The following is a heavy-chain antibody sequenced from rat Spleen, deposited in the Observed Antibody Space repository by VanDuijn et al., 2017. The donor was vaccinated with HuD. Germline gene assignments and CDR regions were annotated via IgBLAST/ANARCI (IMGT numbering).Heavy chain of an antibody. CDR2: ISYSGST. CDR1: GYSITSNY. CDR3: ARYNSGYYVDY. Sequence: EVQLQESGPGLVKPSQSLSLTCSVTGYSITSNYWGWIRKFPGNKMEWMGYISYSGSTSYNPSLKSRISIARDTSKNQFFLQLNSVTTEDTATYYCARYNSGYYVDYWGQGTLVTVSS. J-gene: IGHJ3*01. D-gene: IGHD4-3*01. V-gene: IGHV3-1*01.